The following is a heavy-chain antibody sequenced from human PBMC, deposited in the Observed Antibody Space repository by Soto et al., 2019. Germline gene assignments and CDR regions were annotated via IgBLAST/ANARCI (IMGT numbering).Heavy chain of an antibody. J-gene: IGHJ4*02. CDR1: GFTFSSYA. Sequence: QVQLVESGGGVVQPGRSLRLSCAASGFTFSSYAMHGVRQAPGKGLEWVAVISYDGSNKYYADSVKGRFTISRDNSKNTLYLQMNSLRAEDTAVYYCARELLLDYWGQGTLVTVSS. CDR3: ARELLLDY. CDR2: ISYDGSNK. D-gene: IGHD1-26*01. V-gene: IGHV3-30-3*01.